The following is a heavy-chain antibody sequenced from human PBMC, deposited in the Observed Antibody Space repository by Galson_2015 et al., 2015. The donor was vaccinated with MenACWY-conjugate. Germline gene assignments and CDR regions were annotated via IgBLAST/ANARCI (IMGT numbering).Heavy chain of an antibody. CDR2: ISYEGSNE. J-gene: IGHJ3*01. CDR3: ARGIWGSYANAFDV. Sequence: SLRLSCAAFGFPFNDYAMHWVRQAPGKGLEWVAVISYEGSNEYYADSVRGRFTISRDNSQNTVYLQMNSLRGDDTAVYYCARGIWGSYANAFDVWGQGTMVTVFS. D-gene: IGHD3-16*01. CDR1: GFPFNDYA. V-gene: IGHV3-30*01.